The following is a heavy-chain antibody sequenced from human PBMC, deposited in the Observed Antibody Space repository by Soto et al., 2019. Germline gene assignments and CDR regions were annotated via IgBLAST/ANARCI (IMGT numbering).Heavy chain of an antibody. CDR2: IKDDGSGG. J-gene: IGHJ6*02. D-gene: IGHD4-17*01. CDR3: ARDPPLTTVVVPTYYGMDV. CDR1: RFTFSEYW. Sequence: PEVSLRLSCAASRFTFSEYWMHWVRQVPGEGLVWVSRIKDDGSGGIYADSVKGRFNITRDNAQNILYLQMNSLRAEDTAVYYCARDPPLTTVVVPTYYGMDVWGQGTTVTVSS. V-gene: IGHV3-74*01.